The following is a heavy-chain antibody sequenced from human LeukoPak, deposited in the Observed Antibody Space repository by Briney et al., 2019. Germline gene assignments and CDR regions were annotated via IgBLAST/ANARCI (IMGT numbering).Heavy chain of an antibody. CDR1: GLTFSTYT. CDR2: ISSSSSYI. CDR3: ARGQFPDY. J-gene: IGHJ4*02. V-gene: IGHV3-21*01. Sequence: GGSLRLSCAATGLTFSTYTMNWFRQAPGKGLEWVSSISSSSSYIDYADSVKGRFTISRDNAKNSLYLQMNSLRAEDTAVYYCARGQFPDYWGQGTLVTVSS. D-gene: IGHD5-24*01.